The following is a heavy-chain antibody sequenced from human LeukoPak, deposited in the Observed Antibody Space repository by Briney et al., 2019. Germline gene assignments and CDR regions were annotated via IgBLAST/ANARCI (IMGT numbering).Heavy chain of an antibody. CDR3: AKGLYYYGSGSYQDY. V-gene: IGHV3-30*18. D-gene: IGHD3-10*01. J-gene: IGHJ4*02. CDR2: ISYDGSNK. Sequence: PGGSLRLSCAASGFTFSSYGMHWVRQAPGKGLEWVAVISYDGSNKYYADSVKGRFTISRDNSKNTLYLQLNSLRAEDTAVYYCAKGLYYYGSGSYQDYWGQGTLVTVSS. CDR1: GFTFSSYG.